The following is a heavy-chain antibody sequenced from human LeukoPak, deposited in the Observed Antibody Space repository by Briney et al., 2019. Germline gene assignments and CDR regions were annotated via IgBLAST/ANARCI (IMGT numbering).Heavy chain of an antibody. CDR2: VYYSGIT. D-gene: IGHD3-22*01. J-gene: IGHJ4*02. CDR3: AAHYDSSGYYHYSDS. CDR1: SGSISNYY. Sequence: PSETLSLTCTVSSGSISNYYWTWIRQPPGKGLEWIGYVYYSGITNYNPSLMSRVTISVDTSKNQFSLKLSSVTAADTAVYYCAAHYDSSGYYHYSDSWGQGTLVTVSS. V-gene: IGHV4-59*01.